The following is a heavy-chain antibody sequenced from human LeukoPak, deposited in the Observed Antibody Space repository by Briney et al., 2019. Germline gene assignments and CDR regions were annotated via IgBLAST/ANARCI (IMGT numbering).Heavy chain of an antibody. CDR1: GYTFTSYD. D-gene: IGHD6-19*01. J-gene: IGHJ4*02. Sequence: ASVKVSCKASGYTFTSYDINWVRQATGQGLEWMGWMNPNSGNTGYAQKFQGRVTMTRNTSISTAYMELGSLRSGDTAVYYCARGRGKSSGWYASHDYWGQGTLVTVSS. V-gene: IGHV1-8*01. CDR2: MNPNSGNT. CDR3: ARGRGKSSGWYASHDY.